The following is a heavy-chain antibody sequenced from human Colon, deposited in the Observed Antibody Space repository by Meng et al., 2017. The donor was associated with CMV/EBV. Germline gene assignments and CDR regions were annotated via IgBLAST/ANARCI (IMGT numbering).Heavy chain of an antibody. V-gene: IGHV3-30*02. Sequence: GESLKISCAASGFTFRMYGMHWVRQAPGKGLEWVAFIPHDGGKNYYGDSAKGRFTISRDSSKNTLYLQMNSLRAEDTAVYYCATDTSSNTPMDVWGQGTTVTVSS. CDR1: GFTFRMYG. J-gene: IGHJ6*02. CDR3: ATDTSSNTPMDV. CDR2: IPHDGGKN. D-gene: IGHD2-2*01.